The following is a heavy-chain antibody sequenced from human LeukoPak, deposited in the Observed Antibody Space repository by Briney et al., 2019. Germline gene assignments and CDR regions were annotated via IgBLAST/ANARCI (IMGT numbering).Heavy chain of an antibody. CDR1: GFKFESFA. Sequence: SGVSLTLSCAASGFKFESFARLWVRQGPGKGLEGVSGISWNSGTEGYANSAKGRFTISKDNAKTSLFLQMNSLRTEDTALYYCAKGADYGSGPEEFDPWGQGTLVTVSS. CDR3: AKGADYGSGPEEFDP. V-gene: IGHV3-9*01. D-gene: IGHD3-10*01. J-gene: IGHJ5*02. CDR2: ISWNSGTE.